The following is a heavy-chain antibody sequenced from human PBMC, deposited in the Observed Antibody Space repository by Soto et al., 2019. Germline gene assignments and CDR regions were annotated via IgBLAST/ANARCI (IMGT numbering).Heavy chain of an antibody. CDR2: INPSGGST. Sequence: ASVKVSCKASGYTFTSYYMHWVRQAPGQGLEWMGIINPSGGSTSYAQKFQGRVTMTRDTSTSTVYMELSSLRSEDTAVYYCARGGRSDIVLMVYAKYYYYYMEVWGKGTTVTVSS. V-gene: IGHV1-46*03. CDR1: GYTFTSYY. J-gene: IGHJ6*03. D-gene: IGHD2-8*01. CDR3: ARGGRSDIVLMVYAKYYYYYMEV.